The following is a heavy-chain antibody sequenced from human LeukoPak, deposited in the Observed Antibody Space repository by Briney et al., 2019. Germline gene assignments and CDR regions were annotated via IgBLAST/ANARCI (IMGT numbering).Heavy chain of an antibody. J-gene: IGHJ6*03. Sequence: SETLSLTCAVYGGSFSGYYWSWIRQPPGKGLEWIGEINHGGSTNYNPSLKSPFTMSVDTSKNQFSLTLSSVTAADTAVYYCATTTTRYYYYYYMDVWGKGTTVTVSS. CDR2: INHGGST. CDR3: ATTTTRYYYYYYMDV. D-gene: IGHD1-1*01. V-gene: IGHV4-34*01. CDR1: GGSFSGYY.